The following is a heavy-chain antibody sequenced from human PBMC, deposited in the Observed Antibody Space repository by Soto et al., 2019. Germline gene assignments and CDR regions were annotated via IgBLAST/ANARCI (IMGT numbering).Heavy chain of an antibody. V-gene: IGHV3-23*01. CDR1: GFTFSSYG. J-gene: IGHJ4*02. Sequence: GSLRLSCAASGFTFSSYGMHWVRQAPGKGLEWVSAIRGSGGSTYYADSVKGRFTISRDNSKNTLYLQMNSLRAEDTAVYYCCSTWFGELLPPFFDYWGQGTLVTVSS. D-gene: IGHD3-10*01. CDR2: IRGSGGST. CDR3: CSTWFGELLPPFFDY.